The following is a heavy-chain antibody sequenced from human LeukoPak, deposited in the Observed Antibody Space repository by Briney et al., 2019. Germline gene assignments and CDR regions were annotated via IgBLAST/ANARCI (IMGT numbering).Heavy chain of an antibody. CDR3: ARSTLTRVRGTVDWFDP. CDR2: IYHGGGT. V-gene: IGHV4-59*01. D-gene: IGHD3-10*01. Sequence: SETLSLTCTVSGGSITNYYWSWLRQPPGKGLEWIGYIYHGGGTNYNPSLKSRVTISVDTSKNQFSLKLSSVTAADTAVYFCARSTLTRVRGTVDWFDPWGQGTLVTVSS. J-gene: IGHJ5*02. CDR1: GGSITNYY.